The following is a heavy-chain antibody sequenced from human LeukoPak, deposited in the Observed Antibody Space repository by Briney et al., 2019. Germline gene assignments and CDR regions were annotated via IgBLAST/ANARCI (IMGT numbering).Heavy chain of an antibody. J-gene: IGHJ4*02. CDR1: GGSFSGYY. CDR2: INHSGST. Sequence: SETLSLTCAVYGGSFSGYYWSWIRQPPGKGLEWIGEINHSGSTNYNPSLTSRVTISVDTSKNQFSLKLSSVTAADTAVYYCARAGSYGYDYWGQGTLVTVSS. V-gene: IGHV4-34*01. CDR3: ARAGSYGYDY. D-gene: IGHD5-18*01.